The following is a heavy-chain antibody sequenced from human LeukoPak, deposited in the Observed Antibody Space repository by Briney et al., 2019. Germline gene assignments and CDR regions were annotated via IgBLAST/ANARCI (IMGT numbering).Heavy chain of an antibody. CDR2: IYSGGST. D-gene: IGHD6-6*01. J-gene: IGHJ4*02. Sequence: GGSLRLSSAASGFTVSSNYMSWVRQAPGKGLEWVSVIYSGGSTYYADSVKGRFTISRDNSKNTLYLQMNSLRAEDTAVYYCASGRRSSASFDYWGQGTLVTVSS. CDR1: GFTVSSNY. CDR3: ASGRRSSASFDY. V-gene: IGHV3-66*02.